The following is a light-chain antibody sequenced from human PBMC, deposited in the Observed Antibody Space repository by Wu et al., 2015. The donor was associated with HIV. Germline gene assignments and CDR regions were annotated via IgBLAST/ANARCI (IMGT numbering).Light chain of an antibody. V-gene: IGKV3-20*01. CDR1: QSVSSSY. CDR2: SAS. J-gene: IGKJ5*01. CDR3: QQYESSIT. Sequence: EIVLTQSPGTLSLSPGERATLSCRASQSVSSSYLAWYQQKPGQAPRLLIYSASSRATGIPDRFSGSGSGTDFTLTITRLEPEDFAVYYCQQYESSITFGQGTRLDI.